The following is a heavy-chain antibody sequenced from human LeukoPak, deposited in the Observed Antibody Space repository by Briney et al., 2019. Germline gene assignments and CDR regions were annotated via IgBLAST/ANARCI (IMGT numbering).Heavy chain of an antibody. D-gene: IGHD3-22*01. J-gene: IGHJ4*02. CDR3: ARETDDSSCYFDY. CDR2: IYSGGST. Sequence: GGSLRLSCAASGFTVSSNYMSWVRQAPGKGLEWVSVIYSGGSTYYAASVKGRFTISRDNTKNTLYLQMSSRRAEDTAVYYCARETDDSSCYFDYWGQGTLVTVSS. V-gene: IGHV3-53*01. CDR1: GFTVSSNY.